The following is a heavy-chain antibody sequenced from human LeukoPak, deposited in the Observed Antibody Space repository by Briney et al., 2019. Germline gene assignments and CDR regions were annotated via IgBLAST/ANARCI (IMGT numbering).Heavy chain of an antibody. J-gene: IGHJ4*02. V-gene: IGHV3-30*18. CDR1: GFTFSSYG. CDR3: AKVFRVATITLCDY. CDR2: ISYDGSNK. D-gene: IGHD5-12*01. Sequence: GGSLRLSCAASGFTFSSYGMHWVRQAPAKGLEWVAVISYDGSNKYYADSVKGRSTISRDNSKNTLYLQMNSLRAEDTAVYYCAKVFRVATITLCDYWGQGTLVTVSS.